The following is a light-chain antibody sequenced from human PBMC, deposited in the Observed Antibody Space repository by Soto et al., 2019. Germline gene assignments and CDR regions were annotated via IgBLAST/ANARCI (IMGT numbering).Light chain of an antibody. CDR2: AAS. CDR3: QQLISYPLN. V-gene: IGKV1-9*01. CDR1: QAISSY. J-gene: IGKJ4*01. Sequence: DIQLTQSPSFLSASVGDRVTITCRASQAISSYLAWYQQKPGKAPKVLISAASTLQSGVPSRFSGSGSATEFTLTISSLQPEDCATYYCQQLISYPLNFGGGTKVEIK.